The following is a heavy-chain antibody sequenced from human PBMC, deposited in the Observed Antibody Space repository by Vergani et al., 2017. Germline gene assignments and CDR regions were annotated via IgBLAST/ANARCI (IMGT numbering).Heavy chain of an antibody. J-gene: IGHJ4*02. CDR3: ARESIAVAGTDVDY. Sequence: EVQLLESGGGLVKPGGSLRLSCAASGFTFSSYSMNWVRQAPGKGLEWVSSISSSSSYIYYADSVKGRFTISRDNAKNSLYLQMNSLRAEDTAVYYCARESIAVAGTDVDYWGQGTLVTVSS. CDR1: GFTFSSYS. CDR2: ISSSSSYI. V-gene: IGHV3-21*01. D-gene: IGHD6-19*01.